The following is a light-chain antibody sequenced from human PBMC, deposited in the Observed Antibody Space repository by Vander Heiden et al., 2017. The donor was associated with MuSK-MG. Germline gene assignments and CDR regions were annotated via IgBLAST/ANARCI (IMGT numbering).Light chain of an antibody. J-gene: IGKJ3*01. CDR2: AAS. CDR3: LQHNTFPFT. V-gene: IGKV1-17*01. CDR1: QGIGND. Sequence: SSLSASVGDRVTITCRASQGIGNDLDWYQQKPGKASKRLVYAASSLQGGVPSRFSGSGSGTEFTLTISSLRPEDFATYYCLQHNTFPFTFGPGTKVDLK.